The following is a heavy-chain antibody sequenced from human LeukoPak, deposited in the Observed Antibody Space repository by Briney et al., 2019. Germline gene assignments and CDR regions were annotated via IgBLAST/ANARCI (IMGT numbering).Heavy chain of an antibody. CDR3: AHLRDYYDPHWFDP. J-gene: IGHJ5*02. Sequence: SGPTLVKPTQTLTLTCTFSGFSLSTSGVGVGWIRQPPGKALEWLALIYWDDDKRYSPSLKSRLTITKDTSKNQVVLTMTNMDPVDTATYYCAHLRDYYDPHWFDPWGQGTLVTVSS. D-gene: IGHD3-22*01. CDR2: IYWDDDK. CDR1: GFSLSTSGVG. V-gene: IGHV2-5*02.